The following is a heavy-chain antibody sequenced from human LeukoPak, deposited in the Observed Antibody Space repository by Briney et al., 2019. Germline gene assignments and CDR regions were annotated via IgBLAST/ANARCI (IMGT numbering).Heavy chain of an antibody. CDR3: AKGLPSSTWADFDY. J-gene: IGHJ4*02. D-gene: IGHD6-13*01. CDR2: VSGSGDRT. V-gene: IGHV3-23*01. CDR1: GFTFSNSA. Sequence: GGSLRLSCEGSGFTFSNSAMTWVRQAPGRGLEWVSGVSGSGDRTNYADSVKSRFTVSRDNSKNTVYLEMNRLGVDDTAVYYCAKGLPSSTWADFDYWGQGILVTVSS.